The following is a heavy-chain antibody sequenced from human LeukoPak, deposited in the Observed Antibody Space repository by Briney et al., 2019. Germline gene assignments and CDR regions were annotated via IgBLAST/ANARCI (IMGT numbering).Heavy chain of an antibody. CDR3: ARKGSSSCFDY. CDR2: INPTGGST. J-gene: IGHJ4*02. Sequence: ASVMVSFKASGYSFISYQMHWVRQAPGQGLEWMGIINPTGGSTSHAQKFQGRVTMTRDTSTSTVYMELSSLRSEDTAVYYCARKGSSSCFDYWGQGTLVTVSS. D-gene: IGHD6-6*01. CDR1: GYSFISYQ. V-gene: IGHV1-46*01.